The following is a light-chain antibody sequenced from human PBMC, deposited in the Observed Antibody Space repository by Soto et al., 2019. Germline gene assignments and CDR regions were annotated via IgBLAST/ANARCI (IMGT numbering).Light chain of an antibody. CDR2: DVS. Sequence: QSALTQPASVSGSPGQSITISCTGTSSDVGGYNYVSWYQQHPGKAPKLMIYDVSNRPSGVSNRFSGSKSGNTASLTISGFQAEDEDEYYYNSYTYISTPPHVVFGGGTKVTVL. CDR3: NSYTYISTPPHVV. J-gene: IGLJ2*01. V-gene: IGLV2-14*03. CDR1: SSDVGGYNY.